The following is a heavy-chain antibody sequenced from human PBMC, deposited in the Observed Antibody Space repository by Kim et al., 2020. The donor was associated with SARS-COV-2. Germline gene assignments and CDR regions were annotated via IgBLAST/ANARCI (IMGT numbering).Heavy chain of an antibody. V-gene: IGHV3-23*01. CDR3: AQDLGSDYGDPLAY. Sequence: GSLRLSCGAPGFTFSRYAMTWVRQAPGKGLEWVSAISGSGGRTYYADSVKGRFTISRDQSKNTVSLHMNSLRAEDTALYSCAQDLGSDYGDPLAYWGQG. J-gene: IGHJ4*02. CDR1: GFTFSRYA. D-gene: IGHD4-17*01. CDR2: ISGSGGRT.